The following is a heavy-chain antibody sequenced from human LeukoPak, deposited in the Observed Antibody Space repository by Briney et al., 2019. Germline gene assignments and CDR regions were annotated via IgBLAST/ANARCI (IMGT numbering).Heavy chain of an antibody. CDR2: ISGSSSYI. Sequence: GGSLRLSCAASGFTFSSYSMNWVRQAPGKGLEWVSSISGSSSYIYYADSVKGRFTISRDNAKNSLYLQMNSLRAEDTAVYYCARDGSNGWYSGFDYWGQGTLVTVSS. J-gene: IGHJ4*02. V-gene: IGHV3-21*01. CDR1: GFTFSSYS. CDR3: ARDGSNGWYSGFDY. D-gene: IGHD6-19*01.